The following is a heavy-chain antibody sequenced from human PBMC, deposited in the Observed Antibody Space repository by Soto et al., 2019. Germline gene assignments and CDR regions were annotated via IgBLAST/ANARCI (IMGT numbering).Heavy chain of an antibody. CDR1: GFAFSGAW. D-gene: IGHD3-16*01. V-gene: IGHV3-15*07. Sequence: EVQLVESGGGLVMPGGSLRLSCAASGFAFSGAWMNWVRQAPGMGLEWVGLIKCEADGGATEYTAPVKGRFTISRDDSRNTLYRQMDSLKTEDTGVYDCTTGGYYGRRWWDNGLDVWGQGTTVTVSS. J-gene: IGHJ6*02. CDR2: IKCEADGGAT. CDR3: TTGGYYGRRWWDNGLDV.